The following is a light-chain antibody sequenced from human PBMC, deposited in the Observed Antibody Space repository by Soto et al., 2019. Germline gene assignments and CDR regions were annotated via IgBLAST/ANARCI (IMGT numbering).Light chain of an antibody. J-gene: IGKJ1*01. Sequence: EIVLTQSPGTLSLSPGERATLSCRASQSVYSSYFPWYQQKPGQAPRLLIHGASSRATGIPNRFSGSGSGTDFTLTISIREPEDFAVNYCQRDGSSPVTFGQGTKVEIK. CDR2: GAS. V-gene: IGKV3-20*01. CDR3: QRDGSSPVT. CDR1: QSVYSSY.